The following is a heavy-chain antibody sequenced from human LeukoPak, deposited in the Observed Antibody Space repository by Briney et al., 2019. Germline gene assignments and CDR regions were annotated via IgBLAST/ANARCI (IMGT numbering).Heavy chain of an antibody. CDR2: INPSGST. D-gene: IGHD3-22*01. J-gene: IGHJ6*03. Sequence: SETLSHTCTVYGGSFSGYYWTWIRQTPEKGLEWIGEINPSGSTNYNPSLKSRVTISVDTSKNQFSLELSSVTAADTAVYYCARGRQDVTMIVVVMTAVSYYLDVWGKGTTVTVS. CDR3: ARGRQDVTMIVVVMTAVSYYLDV. V-gene: IGHV4-34*01. CDR1: GGSFSGYY.